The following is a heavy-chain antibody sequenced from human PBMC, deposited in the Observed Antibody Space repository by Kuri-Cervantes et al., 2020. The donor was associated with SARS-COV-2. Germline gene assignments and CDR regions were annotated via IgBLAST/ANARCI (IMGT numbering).Heavy chain of an antibody. CDR3: ARAGGLYYYDSGNWFDP. J-gene: IGHJ5*02. CDR2: ISYDGSNK. CDR1: GFTFSSYA. Sequence: GGSLRLTCAASGFTFSSYAMHRVRQAPGKGLEWVAVISYDGSNKYYADSVKGRFTISRYNAKSSLFLQMNSLRAEETAVYYCARAGGLYYYDSGNWFDPWGQGTLVTVSS. D-gene: IGHD3-22*01. V-gene: IGHV3-30-3*01.